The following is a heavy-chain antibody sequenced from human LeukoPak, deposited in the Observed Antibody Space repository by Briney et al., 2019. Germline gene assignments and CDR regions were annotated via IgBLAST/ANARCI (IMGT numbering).Heavy chain of an antibody. J-gene: IGHJ3*02. CDR2: ISSTGSTK. Sequence: GGSLRLSCAASGFTFSRYTMNWVRQAPGKGLEWVSYISSTGSTKYYADSVKGRFTISRDNSKNTLYVQMNSLRVEDTAIYYCAREGLDIVEEPAATPTGRGAFDIWGQGTMVTVSS. CDR1: GFTFSRYT. V-gene: IGHV3-48*01. CDR3: AREGLDIVEEPAATPTGRGAFDI. D-gene: IGHD2-2*01.